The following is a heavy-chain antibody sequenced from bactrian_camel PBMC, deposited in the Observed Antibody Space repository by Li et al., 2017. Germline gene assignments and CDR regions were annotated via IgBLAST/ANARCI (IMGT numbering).Heavy chain of an antibody. V-gene: IGHV3S9*01. CDR3: ALSRRYFDLSTLRSGDFDY. CDR1: GYTDARVC. CDR2: LDSDGRI. D-gene: IGHD3*01. Sequence: HVQLVESGGGSVQAGGSLRLTCDASGYTDARVCMGWFRQAPGKGREWVGSLDSDGRINYADSVKGRFTISQDNAKNTVYLQMNSLKPEDTAMYYCALSRRYFDLSTLRSGDFDYWGQGTQVTVS. J-gene: IGHJ6*01.